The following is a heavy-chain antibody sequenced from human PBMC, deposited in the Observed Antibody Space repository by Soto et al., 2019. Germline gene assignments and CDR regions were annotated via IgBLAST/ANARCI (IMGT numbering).Heavy chain of an antibody. CDR3: VKDRRGPGVATITDY. CDR2: ISGSGGST. J-gene: IGHJ4*02. D-gene: IGHD5-12*01. CDR1: GFTFSSYA. Sequence: GGSLRLSCAASGFTFSSYAMSWVRQAPGKGLEWVSAISGSGGSTYYADSVKGRFTISRDNSKNTLYLQMNSLRAEDTAVYYCVKDRRGPGVATITDYWGQGTLVTVSS. V-gene: IGHV3-23*01.